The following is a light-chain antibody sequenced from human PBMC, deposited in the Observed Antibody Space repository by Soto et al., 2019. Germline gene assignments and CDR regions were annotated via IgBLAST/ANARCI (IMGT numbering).Light chain of an antibody. V-gene: IGKV3-20*01. Sequence: EIVLTQSPGTLSLSPGERATLSCRASQSLSSNYLAWYQQKPGQAPRLLIYGASNRATGIPDRFSGSGSGTDFTLTISRLEPEDFAVYYCQQFSSYPLTFGGGTKVDIK. J-gene: IGKJ4*01. CDR1: QSLSSNY. CDR3: QQFSSYPLT. CDR2: GAS.